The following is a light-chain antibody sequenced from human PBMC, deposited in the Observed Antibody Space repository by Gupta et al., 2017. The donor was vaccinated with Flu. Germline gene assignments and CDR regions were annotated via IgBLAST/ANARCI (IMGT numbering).Light chain of an antibody. V-gene: IGLV1-47*01. CDR2: RNN. CDR1: SSNIGSNY. CDR3: AAWHDSLSVV. Sequence: QSVLTQPPSVSVTPGPTVTFSCSGSSSNIGSNYVYWYQQVAGTAPKLLIYRNNQRPAGVPDRFSVSKSGTAASLAISGRRAEDEADYYCAAWHDSLSVVFGEGTKLTVL. J-gene: IGLJ2*01.